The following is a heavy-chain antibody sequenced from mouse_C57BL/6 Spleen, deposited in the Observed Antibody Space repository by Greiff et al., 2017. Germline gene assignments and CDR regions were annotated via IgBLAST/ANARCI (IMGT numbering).Heavy chain of an antibody. V-gene: IGHV5-6*01. Sequence: EVKLMESGGDLVKPGGSLKLSCAASGFTFSSYGMSWVRQTPDKRLEWVATISSGGSYTYYPDSVKGRFTISRDKAENTLYLQMSSLKSEDTAMYYGAREDYAPDYWGQGTTLTVSS. D-gene: IGHD1-1*01. J-gene: IGHJ2*01. CDR2: ISSGGSYT. CDR1: GFTFSSYG. CDR3: AREDYAPDY.